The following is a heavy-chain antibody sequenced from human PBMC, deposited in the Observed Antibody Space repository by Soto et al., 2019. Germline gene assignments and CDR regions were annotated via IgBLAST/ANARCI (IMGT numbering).Heavy chain of an antibody. Sequence: SVKVSCKASGGTFSSYAISWVRQAPGQGLEWMGGIIPIFGTANYAQKFQGRVTITADESTSTAYMELSSLRSEDTAVYYCASADDSSGYFNYFDYWGQGTLVTVSS. CDR2: IIPIFGTA. J-gene: IGHJ4*02. D-gene: IGHD3-22*01. CDR3: ASADDSSGYFNYFDY. CDR1: GGTFSSYA. V-gene: IGHV1-69*13.